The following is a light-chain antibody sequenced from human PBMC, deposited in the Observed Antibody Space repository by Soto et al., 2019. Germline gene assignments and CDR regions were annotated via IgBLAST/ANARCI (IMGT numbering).Light chain of an antibody. CDR3: QQYRNWPRT. V-gene: IGKV3-15*01. J-gene: IGKJ5*01. Sequence: EIVMTQSPATLSVSPGERATLSCRASQSVSSSYLAWYQQKPGQAPRLLIYGASTRAIDMPGRFSGRGSGTEFTLTISSLQSEDFAVYYCQQYRNWPRTFGQGTRLEIK. CDR2: GAS. CDR1: QSVSSSY.